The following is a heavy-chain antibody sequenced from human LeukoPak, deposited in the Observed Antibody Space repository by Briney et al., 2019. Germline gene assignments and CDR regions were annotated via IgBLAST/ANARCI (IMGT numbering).Heavy chain of an antibody. CDR3: AKELDIMFFDY. J-gene: IGHJ4*02. D-gene: IGHD2-2*03. V-gene: IGHV3-43*01. CDR2: AGGAGVTT. CDR1: GFTFYRYT. Sequence: GGSLRLSCAPSGFTFYRYTIPWVRQAPGKGLEWVSLAGGAGVTTFYSDSVRGRFTISRDSGRKCLYLQMNSLTTDDTAFYFCAKELDIMFFDYWGQGALVTVSS.